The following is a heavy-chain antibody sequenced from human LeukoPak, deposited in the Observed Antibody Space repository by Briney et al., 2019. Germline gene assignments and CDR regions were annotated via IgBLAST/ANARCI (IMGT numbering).Heavy chain of an antibody. CDR2: IGGRGGRT. CDR1: GFIFGDYG. J-gene: IGHJ6*02. D-gene: IGHD6-19*01. V-gene: IGHV3-23*01. Sequence: QPGGSLRLSCAASGFIFGDYGMNWVRQAPGKGLEWVSGIGGRGGRTYYADSVQGRFTISRDNSNNTVDLQMNSLRAEDTAIYYCAKGRIAVAPYYGMDVWGRGTTVSVSS. CDR3: AKGRIAVAPYYGMDV.